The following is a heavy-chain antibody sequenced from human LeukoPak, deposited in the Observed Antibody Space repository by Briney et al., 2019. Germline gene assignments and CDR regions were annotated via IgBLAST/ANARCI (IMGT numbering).Heavy chain of an antibody. CDR1: GFTFSNYA. CDR2: IIGSGETT. Sequence: GGSLRLSCAASGFTFSNYAMNWVRQAPGKGLEWVSSIIGSGETTTYADSVKGRFTISRDNANNKLYLQMHSLRAEDTAVYFCAKGLGGSPRGRFDSWGQGTLVTVSS. J-gene: IGHJ4*02. CDR3: AKGLGGSPRGRFDS. D-gene: IGHD1-26*01. V-gene: IGHV3-23*01.